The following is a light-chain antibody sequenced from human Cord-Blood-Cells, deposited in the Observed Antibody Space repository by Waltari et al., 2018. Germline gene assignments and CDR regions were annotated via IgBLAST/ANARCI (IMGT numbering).Light chain of an antibody. CDR3: QQYYSTPLA. J-gene: IGKJ4*01. V-gene: IGKV1D-43*01. Sequence: AIRMTQSPFSLSASVGDRVTITCWASQGISSYLAWYQQKPAKAPKLFISYASSLQSGGPSRFSGSGSGTDYTLTISSLQPEDFATYYCQQYYSTPLAFGGGTKVEIK. CDR1: QGISSY. CDR2: YAS.